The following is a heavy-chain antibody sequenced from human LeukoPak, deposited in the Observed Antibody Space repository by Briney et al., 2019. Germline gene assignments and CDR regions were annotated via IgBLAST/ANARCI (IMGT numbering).Heavy chain of an antibody. V-gene: IGHV4-59*08. J-gene: IGHJ2*01. CDR3: ARQGGGFWYFDL. CDR1: GGSVSSYY. D-gene: IGHD6-25*01. Sequence: SETLSLTCTVSGGSVSSYYWSWIRQPPGKGLEWIGYIYYSGSTNYNPSLKSRVTISVDTSKNRFSLKLSSVTAADTAVYYCARQGGGFWYFDLWGRGTLVTVSS. CDR2: IYYSGST.